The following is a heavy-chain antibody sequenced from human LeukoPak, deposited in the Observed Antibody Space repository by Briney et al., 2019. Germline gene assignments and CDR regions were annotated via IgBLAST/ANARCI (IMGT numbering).Heavy chain of an antibody. Sequence: GGSLRLSCEASGFTFGNYAMNWIRQAPGKGLEWVSSISSSTSYIYYADSVKGRFTISKDNAKNSLYLQMNSLRAEDTAVYYCARAGGSTVSHSDYWGQGTLVTVSS. J-gene: IGHJ4*02. D-gene: IGHD4-17*01. CDR2: ISSSTSYI. CDR3: ARAGGSTVSHSDY. CDR1: GFTFGNYA. V-gene: IGHV3-21*01.